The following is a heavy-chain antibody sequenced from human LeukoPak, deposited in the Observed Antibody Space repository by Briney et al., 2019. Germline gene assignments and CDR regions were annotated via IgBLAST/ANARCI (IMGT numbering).Heavy chain of an antibody. CDR2: IRSKPYGGTT. J-gene: IGHJ4*02. CDR3: GRDSPPDC. V-gene: IGHV3-49*04. Sequence: GGSLRLSCAASAFTFTNAWMSWVRQAPGKGLEWLGFIRSKPYGGTTEYAASEKGRFTISRDESKSIAYLQMNSLKTEDTAVYYCGRDSPPDCWGQGSLVTVSS. CDR1: AFTFTNAW.